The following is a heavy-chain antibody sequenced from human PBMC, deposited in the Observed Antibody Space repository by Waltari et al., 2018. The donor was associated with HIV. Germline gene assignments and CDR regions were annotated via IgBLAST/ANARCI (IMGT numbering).Heavy chain of an antibody. Sequence: EVQLLESGGGLVQPGGSLRLSCAASGFTFSSYAMSWVRQAPGKGLDWVSAIGGSVGSTYYADSVKGRFTISRDNSKNTLYLQMNSLRAEDTAVYYCAKGDRVVVAASDYWGQGTLVTVSS. CDR1: GFTFSSYA. J-gene: IGHJ4*02. D-gene: IGHD2-15*01. CDR3: AKGDRVVVAASDY. V-gene: IGHV3-23*01. CDR2: IGGSVGST.